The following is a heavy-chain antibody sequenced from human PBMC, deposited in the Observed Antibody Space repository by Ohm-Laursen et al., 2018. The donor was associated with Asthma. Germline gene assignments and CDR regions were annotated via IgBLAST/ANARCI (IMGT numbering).Heavy chain of an antibody. CDR2: ISYDGSNT. CDR3: AKWYYDNHPPANSLDY. V-gene: IGHV3-30*18. D-gene: IGHD3-16*01. CDR1: GFTFRSYA. J-gene: IGHJ4*02. Sequence: LSLTCAASGFTFRSYAMHWVRQAPGKGLEWVAVISYDGSNTYYADSVKGRFTISRDNSKNTLFLQMNSLRAEDTAVYFCAKWYYDNHPPANSLDYWGQGTLVTVSS.